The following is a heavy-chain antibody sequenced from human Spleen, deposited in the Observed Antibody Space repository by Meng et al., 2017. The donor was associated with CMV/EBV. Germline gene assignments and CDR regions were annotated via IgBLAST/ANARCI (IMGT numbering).Heavy chain of an antibody. D-gene: IGHD2-15*01. J-gene: IGHJ5*02. CDR2: INPNSGGT. CDR3: TLYCSGDNCLKWIDP. V-gene: IGHV1-2*02. CDR1: GFTFSSYA. Sequence: GESLKISCAASGFTFSSYAMHWVRQAPGQGLEWMGWINPNSGGTNYAQKFQGRVTMTRDTSINTVYMELNRLRSDDTAVYYCTLYCSGDNCLKWIDPWGQGTLVTVSS.